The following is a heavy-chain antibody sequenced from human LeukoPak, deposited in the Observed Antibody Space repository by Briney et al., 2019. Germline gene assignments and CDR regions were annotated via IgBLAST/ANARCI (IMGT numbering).Heavy chain of an antibody. CDR2: IIPIFGTA. Sequence: ASVKVSCKASGGTFSSYAISWVRQAPGQGLEWMGGIIPIFGTANYAQKFQGRVTITADESTSTAYMELSSLRSEDTAVYYCARDSSSWLHFDYWGQGTLVTVSS. CDR1: GGTFSSYA. J-gene: IGHJ4*02. V-gene: IGHV1-69*13. CDR3: ARDSSSWLHFDY. D-gene: IGHD6-13*01.